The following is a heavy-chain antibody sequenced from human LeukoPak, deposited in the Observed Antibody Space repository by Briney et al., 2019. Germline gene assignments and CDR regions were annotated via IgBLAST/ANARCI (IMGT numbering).Heavy chain of an antibody. D-gene: IGHD3-3*01. Sequence: SETLSLTCAVYGGSFSGYYWSWIRQPPGKGLEWIGYIYYSGSTNYNPSLKSRVTISVDTSKNQFSLKLSSVTAADTAVYYCARIRFLEWFGWFDPWGQGTLVTVSS. J-gene: IGHJ5*02. V-gene: IGHV4-59*01. CDR1: GGSFSGYY. CDR2: IYYSGST. CDR3: ARIRFLEWFGWFDP.